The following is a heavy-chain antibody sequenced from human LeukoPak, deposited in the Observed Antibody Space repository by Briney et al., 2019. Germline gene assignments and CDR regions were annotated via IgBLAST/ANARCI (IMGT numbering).Heavy chain of an antibody. CDR2: ISERGGST. CDR3: AKRGVVIRGLLVIGYHQEAYHYDF. V-gene: IGHV3-23*01. CDR1: GISLGNYA. D-gene: IGHD3-10*01. Sequence: GGSLRLSCVVSGISLGNYAMTWVRQAPGKGLEWVSYISERGGSTTHADSVKGRFTISRDTSLNTLYLQMNNLRAEDTAVYFCAKRGVVIRGLLVIGYHQEAYHYDFWGQGVLVTVSS. J-gene: IGHJ4*02.